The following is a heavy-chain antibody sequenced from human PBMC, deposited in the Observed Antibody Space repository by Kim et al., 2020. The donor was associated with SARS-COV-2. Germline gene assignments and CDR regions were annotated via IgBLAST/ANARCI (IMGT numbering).Heavy chain of an antibody. J-gene: IGHJ6*02. V-gene: IGHV3-7*03. Sequence: GGSLRLSCAASGLTFKNYWMTWVRQAPGTGLEWVASIKYDGSAEFYVDSVRGRFTISRDNAKDSVYLQLSSLRAEDTAVYYCAKGTYMDVWGQGTTVTVSS. CDR3: AKGTYMDV. CDR2: IKYDGSAE. D-gene: IGHD1-1*01. CDR1: GLTFKNYW.